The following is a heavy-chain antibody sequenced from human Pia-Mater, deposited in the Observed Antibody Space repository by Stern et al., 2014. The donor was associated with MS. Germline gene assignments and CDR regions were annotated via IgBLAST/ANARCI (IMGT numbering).Heavy chain of an antibody. D-gene: IGHD6-19*01. CDR1: GFTFSSYN. CDR3: ASGAVAGFDY. Sequence: EVQLAQSGGGLVKPGGSLRLSCAASGFTFSSYNVNWVRQAPGKGLEWVSSISSSGNYVYYADSVKGRFTISRDNAKNSLYLQVNSLRAEDTAVYYCASGAVAGFDYWGQGTLVTVSS. CDR2: ISSSGNYV. V-gene: IGHV3-21*01. J-gene: IGHJ4*02.